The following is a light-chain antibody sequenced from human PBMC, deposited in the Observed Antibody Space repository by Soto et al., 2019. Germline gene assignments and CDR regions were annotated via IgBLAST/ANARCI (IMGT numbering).Light chain of an antibody. CDR2: DAT. Sequence: IKMTQSPSTLSASVGDTVTLTCRSSQMIARWLAWYQQKPGTAPRLIIYDATSLQSGVPSIFSASASGTDFTLTISSLHHDDFATYYCLQDNTFPHTFGQGTKLEI. CDR3: LQDNTFPHT. J-gene: IGKJ2*01. V-gene: IGKV1-5*01. CDR1: QMIARW.